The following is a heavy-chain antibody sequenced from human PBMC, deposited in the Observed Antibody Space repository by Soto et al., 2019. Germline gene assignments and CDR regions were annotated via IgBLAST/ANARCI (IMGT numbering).Heavy chain of an antibody. V-gene: IGHV1-18*04. Sequence: GASAKVSCKASGYTSADFGISWVRQAPGQGLEWMGWVSGNNGASNPAPKVQGRITMTLDTSTGVSYMALRSLRSDDTAIYYCVRDQKYFRVNGNWFDSWGQGTLVT. D-gene: IGHD2-2*01. CDR3: VRDQKYFRVNGNWFDS. CDR2: VSGNNGAS. J-gene: IGHJ5*01. CDR1: GYTSADFG.